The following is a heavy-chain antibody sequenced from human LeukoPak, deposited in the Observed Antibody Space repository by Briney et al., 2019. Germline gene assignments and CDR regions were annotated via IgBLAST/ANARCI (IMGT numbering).Heavy chain of an antibody. D-gene: IGHD1-26*01. Sequence: PGGSLRLSCAASGFTFSSYGMHWVRQAPGKGLEWVAFIRYDGSNKYYADSVKGRFTISRDNAKNSLYLQMNSLRAEDTAVYYCARVPGGSYYYYYGMDVWGQGTTVTVSS. CDR3: ARVPGGSYYYYYGMDV. CDR2: IRYDGSNK. CDR1: GFTFSSYG. V-gene: IGHV3-30*02. J-gene: IGHJ6*02.